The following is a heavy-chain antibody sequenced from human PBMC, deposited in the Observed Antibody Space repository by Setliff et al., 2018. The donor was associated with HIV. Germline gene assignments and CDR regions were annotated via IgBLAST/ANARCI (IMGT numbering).Heavy chain of an antibody. J-gene: IGHJ4*02. CDR1: GDSISRRIYY. V-gene: IGHV4-39*01. CDR2: FYYSGSS. D-gene: IGHD2-2*01. CDR3: AKLLPAADMAREIDS. Sequence: ETLSLTCTVSGDSISRRIYYWGWIRQPPGKGLEWIGNFYYSGSSHYNPSLKSRVTISVDTSKNQFSLKLISVSAADTAVYYCAKLLPAADMAREIDSWGQGTQVTVSS.